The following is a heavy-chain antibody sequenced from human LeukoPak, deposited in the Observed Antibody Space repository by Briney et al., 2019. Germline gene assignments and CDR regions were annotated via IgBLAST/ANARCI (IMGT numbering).Heavy chain of an antibody. J-gene: IGHJ4*02. Sequence: GGSLRLSCAASGFTFSSYGMHWVRQAPGKGLEWVAVISYDGSNKYYADSVKGRFTISRDNSKNTLYLQMNSLRAEDTAVYYCAKMSYCSSTSCRRKVPLDYWGQGTLVTVSS. D-gene: IGHD2-2*01. CDR3: AKMSYCSSTSCRRKVPLDY. CDR2: ISYDGSNK. CDR1: GFTFSSYG. V-gene: IGHV3-30*18.